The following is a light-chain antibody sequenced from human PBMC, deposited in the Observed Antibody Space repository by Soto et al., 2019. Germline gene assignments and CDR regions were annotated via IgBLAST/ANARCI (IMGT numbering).Light chain of an antibody. CDR3: QQVKTYPRT. J-gene: IGKJ4*01. Sequence: IHLTQSPSFLSASVGDRVTITCRPSQAVPNDMAWYQQKPGKPPKLLIYEESTLHSGVPSRFSGRKSGTQFTLNIDRLQPEDFATYYCQQVKTYPRTFGGGTKVEIK. V-gene: IGKV1-9*01. CDR1: QAVPND. CDR2: EES.